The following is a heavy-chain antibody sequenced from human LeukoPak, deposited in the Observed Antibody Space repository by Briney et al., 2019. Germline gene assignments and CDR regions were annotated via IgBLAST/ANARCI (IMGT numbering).Heavy chain of an antibody. J-gene: IGHJ4*02. CDR3: ARRAGAYSHPYDY. Sequence: GGSLRLSCAASGFTFSDYYMSWIRQAPGKGLEWVSYISSSGSTIYYADSVKGRFTISRDNSKDTLYLQMNSLRAEDTAVYYCARRAGAYSHPYDYWGQGTLVTVSS. D-gene: IGHD4/OR15-4a*01. CDR1: GFTFSDYY. V-gene: IGHV3-11*01. CDR2: ISSSGSTI.